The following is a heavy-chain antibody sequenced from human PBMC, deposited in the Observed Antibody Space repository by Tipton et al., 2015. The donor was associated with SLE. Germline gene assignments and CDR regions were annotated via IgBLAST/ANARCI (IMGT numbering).Heavy chain of an antibody. CDR3: AGDPNGMDA. Sequence: KGLEWVANIKQDGSEKYYVDSVKGRFTISRDNAKNSLYLQMNSLRAEDTAVYYCAGDPNGMDAWGQGTTVTVSS. J-gene: IGHJ6*02. V-gene: IGHV3-7*01. CDR2: IKQDGSEK.